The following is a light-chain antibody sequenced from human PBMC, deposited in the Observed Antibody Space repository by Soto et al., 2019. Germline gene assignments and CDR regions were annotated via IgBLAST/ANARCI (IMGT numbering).Light chain of an antibody. CDR2: GAS. V-gene: IGKV3-20*01. Sequence: EMLLTQSPDSLSLSPGDRATLSCRASQSFSSTFFAWHQQKPGQPHRLLIYGASSRATGIPDRFSGIGAGTDFTLTISRLEPEAFAVYYCQQYDSSVTFGQGTKVEIK. CDR1: QSFSSTF. CDR3: QQYDSSVT. J-gene: IGKJ1*01.